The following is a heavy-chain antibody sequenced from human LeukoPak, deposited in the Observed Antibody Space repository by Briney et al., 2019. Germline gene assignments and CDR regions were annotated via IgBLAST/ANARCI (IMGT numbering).Heavy chain of an antibody. CDR2: ISSSSSYI. CDR3: ARDGTGIAARPRDYYYYMDV. Sequence: ETLSLTCTVSGGSISSSSYYWGWIRQAPGKGLEWVSSISSSSSYIYYADSVKGRFTISRDNAKNSLYLQMNSLRAEDTAVYYCARDGTGIAARPRDYYYYMDVWGKGTTVTVSS. V-gene: IGHV3-21*01. J-gene: IGHJ6*03. D-gene: IGHD6-6*01. CDR1: GGSISSSS.